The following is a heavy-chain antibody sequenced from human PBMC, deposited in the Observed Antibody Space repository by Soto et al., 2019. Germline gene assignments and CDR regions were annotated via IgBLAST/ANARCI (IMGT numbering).Heavy chain of an antibody. Sequence: TSETLSLTCTVSGGSISSDYWSWLRQSPGKGLEWIGYIYNSGNTKYNPSLESRVTISIDASKNQVSLNLRSVTAADTAVYYCAIQVGKHGIRTFFPWGQVILVPVS. D-gene: IGHD1-1*01. CDR2: IYNSGNT. J-gene: IGHJ5*02. V-gene: IGHV4-59*08. CDR3: AIQVGKHGIRTFFP. CDR1: GGSISSDY.